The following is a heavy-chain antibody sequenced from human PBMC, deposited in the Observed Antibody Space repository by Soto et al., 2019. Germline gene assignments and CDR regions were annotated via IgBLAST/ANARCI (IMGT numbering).Heavy chain of an antibody. CDR1: GFTFSSYG. D-gene: IGHD2-2*01. V-gene: IGHV3-30*18. CDR3: AKGYCSSTSCPGSDI. J-gene: IGHJ3*02. CDR2: ISGDGSNK. Sequence: GGSLRLSCAASGFTFSSYGMHWVRQAPGKGLEWVAVISGDGSNKYYADSVKGRFTISGDNSKNTLYLQMNSLRAEDTAVYYCAKGYCSSTSCPGSDIWGQGTMVTVSS.